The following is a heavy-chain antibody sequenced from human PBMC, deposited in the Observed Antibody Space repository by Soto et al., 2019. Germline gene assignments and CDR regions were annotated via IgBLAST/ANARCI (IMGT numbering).Heavy chain of an antibody. CDR2: IDSKSGGT. Sequence: GASVKVSCKTYGYTFTGHYLHWVRQAPGQGLEWMGWIDSKSGGTNYAQNFQGRVTITRDTSISTAYMDLSSLTSDDTAVYYCARDADDYGGTNWFDPWGQGTLVTVSS. D-gene: IGHD4-17*01. J-gene: IGHJ5*02. CDR3: ARDADDYGGTNWFDP. V-gene: IGHV1-2*02. CDR1: GYTFTGHY.